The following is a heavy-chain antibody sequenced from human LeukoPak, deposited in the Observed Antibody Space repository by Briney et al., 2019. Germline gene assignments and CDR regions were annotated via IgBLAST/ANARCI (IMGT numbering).Heavy chain of an antibody. CDR3: ARDRFRGDYATFDY. D-gene: IGHD4-17*01. CDR2: IYYSGST. CDR1: GGSISRYY. V-gene: IGHV4-59*01. J-gene: IGHJ4*02. Sequence: PSETLSLTCIVSGGSISRYYWSWIRQPPGKGLEWIGYIYYSGSTNYNPSLKSRVTISVDTSKNQFSLKLSSVTAADTAVYYCARDRFRGDYATFDYWGQGTLVTVSS.